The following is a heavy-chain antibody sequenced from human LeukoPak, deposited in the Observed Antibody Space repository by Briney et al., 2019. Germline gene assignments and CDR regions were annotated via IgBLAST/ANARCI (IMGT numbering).Heavy chain of an antibody. V-gene: IGHV1-2*02. CDR3: AREHIPIYCSSTSCYSLDAFDI. Sequence: ASVKVSCKASGYTFTGYYMHWVRQAPGQGLEWMGWINPNSGGTNYAQKFQGRVTMTRDTSISTAYMELSRLRSDDTAVYYCAREHIPIYCSSTSCYSLDAFDIWGQGTMVTVSS. J-gene: IGHJ3*02. CDR1: GYTFTGYY. CDR2: INPNSGGT. D-gene: IGHD2-2*01.